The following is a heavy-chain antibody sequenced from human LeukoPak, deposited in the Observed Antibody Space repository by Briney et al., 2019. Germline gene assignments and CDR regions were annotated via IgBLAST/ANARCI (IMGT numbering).Heavy chain of an antibody. CDR1: GSSLSNYG. CDR2: ICGSGGGS. CDR3: AKRGVVIRVILVGFHKEAYYFDS. V-gene: IGHV3-23*01. Sequence: GGSLSLSCAVSGSSLSNYGMSWVRQPPGKGLEWVAGICGSGGGSNYADSVKGRFTISRDNPKNTLYLQMNRLRAEDKAVYFCAKRGVVIRVILVGFHKEAYYFDSWGQGALVTVSS. J-gene: IGHJ4*02. D-gene: IGHD3-22*01.